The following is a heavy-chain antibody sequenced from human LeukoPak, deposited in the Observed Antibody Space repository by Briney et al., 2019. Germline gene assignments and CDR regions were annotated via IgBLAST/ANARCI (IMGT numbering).Heavy chain of an antibody. CDR3: ARAQSGFWSGYCFDY. CDR2: IKQDGSGK. J-gene: IGHJ4*02. V-gene: IGHV3-7*01. D-gene: IGHD3-3*01. Sequence: GGSLRLSCAASGFTFSTSWMTWVRQAPGKGLEWVANIKQDGSGKYYVDSVKGRFAVSRDNAKNSLYLQMNSLRAEDTAVYYCARAQSGFWSGYCFDYWGQGTLVTVSS. CDR1: GFTFSTSW.